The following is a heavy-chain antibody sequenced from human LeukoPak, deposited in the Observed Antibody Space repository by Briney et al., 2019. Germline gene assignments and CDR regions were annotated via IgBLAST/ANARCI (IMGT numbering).Heavy chain of an antibody. V-gene: IGHV3-9*01. Sequence: GGSLRLSCAASGFTFGAYCMHWVRQPPGKGLEWDSAINWNSDTIHYADSVRGRFTISRDNAKNTLYLQMNSLRVEDTAFYFCTKDISSGRPAPYGMDVWGHGTTVTVSS. J-gene: IGHJ6*02. D-gene: IGHD3-10*01. CDR2: INWNSDTI. CDR1: GFTFGAYC. CDR3: TKDISSGRPAPYGMDV.